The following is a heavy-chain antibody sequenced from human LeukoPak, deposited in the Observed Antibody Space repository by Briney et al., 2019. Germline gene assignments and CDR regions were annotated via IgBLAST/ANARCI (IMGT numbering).Heavy chain of an antibody. CDR1: GFTFGTYW. Sequence: PGGSLRLSCAASGFTFGTYWMHWVRQGPGKWLVWVSRINPDGSSTTYADSVKGRFTISRDNAKNTLYLQMSSLRAEDTAVYYCARGRYYYDPLDYWSQGTLVTVSS. CDR2: INPDGSST. J-gene: IGHJ4*02. V-gene: IGHV3-74*01. CDR3: ARGRYYYDPLDY. D-gene: IGHD3-22*01.